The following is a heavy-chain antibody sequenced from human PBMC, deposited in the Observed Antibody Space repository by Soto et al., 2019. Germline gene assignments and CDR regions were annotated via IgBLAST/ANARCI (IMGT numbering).Heavy chain of an antibody. CDR2: INVGNGNT. Sequence: ASVKVSCKASGYTFTSYAIHWVRQAPGQRLEWMGWINVGNGNTKYSQKFHDRVTIIRDTSADTAYMELSSLRSEDTAVYYCATDSSGWYYYGMDVWGQGTKVTVTS. J-gene: IGHJ6*02. D-gene: IGHD6-19*01. CDR3: ATDSSGWYYYGMDV. V-gene: IGHV1-3*01. CDR1: GYTFTSYA.